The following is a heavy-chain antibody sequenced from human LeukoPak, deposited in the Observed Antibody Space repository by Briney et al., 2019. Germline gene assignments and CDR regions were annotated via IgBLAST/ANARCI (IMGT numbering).Heavy chain of an antibody. D-gene: IGHD2/OR15-2a*01. J-gene: IGHJ4*02. V-gene: IGHV3-43*02. CDR3: AKDRDTTCFDH. Sequence: GGSLRLSCAASGFTFDYYAMHWVRQAPGKGLEWVSFVTGDGGGTYYADSVRGRFTISRDNSENSLYLQMNNLRIEDTALYYCAKDRDTTCFDHWGQGTLVTVSS. CDR2: VTGDGGGT. CDR1: GFTFDYYA.